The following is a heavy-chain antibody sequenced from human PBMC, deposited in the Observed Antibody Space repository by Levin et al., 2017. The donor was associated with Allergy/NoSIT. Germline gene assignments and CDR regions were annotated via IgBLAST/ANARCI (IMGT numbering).Heavy chain of an antibody. D-gene: IGHD6-19*01. CDR3: ARDPWGIAVAGRPWGPVQH. Sequence: GGSLRLSCAASGFTFSSYSMNWVRQAPGKGLEWVSSISSSSSYIYYADSVKGRFTISRDNAKNSLYLQMNSLRAEDTAVYYCARDPWGIAVAGRPWGPVQHWGQGTLVTVSS. V-gene: IGHV3-21*01. J-gene: IGHJ1*01. CDR2: ISSSSSYI. CDR1: GFTFSSYS.